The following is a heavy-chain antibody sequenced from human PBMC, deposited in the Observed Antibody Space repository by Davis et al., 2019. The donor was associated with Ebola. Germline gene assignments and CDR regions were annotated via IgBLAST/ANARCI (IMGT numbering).Heavy chain of an antibody. D-gene: IGHD3-10*01. J-gene: IGHJ4*02. V-gene: IGHV1-18*01. Sequence: ASVKVSCKASGYTFTSYGISWVRQAPGQGLEWMGWISAYNGNTNYAQKFQDRVTITADESTSTAYMWLSGLRSEDTAVYYCARDLGTMVQGVPYFDYWGQGTLVTVSS. CDR1: GYTFTSYG. CDR2: ISAYNGNT. CDR3: ARDLGTMVQGVPYFDY.